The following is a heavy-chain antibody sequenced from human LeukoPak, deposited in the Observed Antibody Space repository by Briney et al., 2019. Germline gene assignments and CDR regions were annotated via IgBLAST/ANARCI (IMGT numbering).Heavy chain of an antibody. CDR3: VRHDGRGGATMGAFDS. J-gene: IGHJ5*01. CDR1: GGSFSGYY. V-gene: IGHV4-34*01. D-gene: IGHD5-12*01. CDR2: VYYGRTT. Sequence: SETLSLTCAVYGGSFSGYYWSWIRQSPGKGLERIGTVYYGRTTYYNPSLDGRVTISLDTSANHFSLQLNSVTAADTAVYYCVRHDGRGGATMGAFDSWGQGSLVTVSS.